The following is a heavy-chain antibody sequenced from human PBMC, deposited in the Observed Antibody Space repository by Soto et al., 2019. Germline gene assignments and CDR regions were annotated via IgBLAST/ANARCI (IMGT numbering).Heavy chain of an antibody. Sequence: PGGSLRLSCAASGFTVSSNYMSWVHQAPGKGLEWVSVIYSGGSTYYADSVKGRFTISRHNSKNTLYLQMNSLRAEDTAVYYCARVADVTYYDILTGEFRYYMDVWGKGTTVTVSS. CDR2: IYSGGST. CDR3: ARVADVTYYDILTGEFRYYMDV. V-gene: IGHV3-53*04. J-gene: IGHJ6*03. D-gene: IGHD3-9*01. CDR1: GFTVSSNY.